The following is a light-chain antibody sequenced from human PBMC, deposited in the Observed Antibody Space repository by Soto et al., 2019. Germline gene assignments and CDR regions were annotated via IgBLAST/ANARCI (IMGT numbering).Light chain of an antibody. CDR1: QSVSSN. V-gene: IGKV3D-15*02. CDR2: DAS. J-gene: IGKJ4*01. Sequence: EIVMTQSPATLSASPGERATLSCRASQSVSSNLAWYQQKPGQAPRLLISDASNRATGIPARFSGSGSGTDFTLTISSLEPEDFAVYYCQQYGSSPLTFGGGTKVDIK. CDR3: QQYGSSPLT.